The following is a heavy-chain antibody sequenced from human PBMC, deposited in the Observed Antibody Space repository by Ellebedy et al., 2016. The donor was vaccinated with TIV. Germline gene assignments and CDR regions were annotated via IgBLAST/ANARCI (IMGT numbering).Heavy chain of an antibody. D-gene: IGHD6-19*01. J-gene: IGHJ4*02. V-gene: IGHV3-23*01. Sequence: GGSLRLXCAASGFTFDNYIMTWVRQAPGKGLEWVSSIRPSGSPTHYADSVKGRFTISRDNSKNTLYLQMNSLRAEDTAVYYCAKDIVAGTFDYWGQGTPVTVSS. CDR2: IRPSGSPT. CDR1: GFTFDNYI. CDR3: AKDIVAGTFDY.